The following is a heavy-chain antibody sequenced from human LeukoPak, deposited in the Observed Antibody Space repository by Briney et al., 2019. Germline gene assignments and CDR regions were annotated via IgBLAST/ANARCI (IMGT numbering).Heavy chain of an antibody. J-gene: IGHJ3*02. V-gene: IGHV4-59*01. CDR2: IYYSGSS. CDR3: ARVKRVLITTNDAFDI. CDR1: GGSISSYY. Sequence: KPSETLSLTCTVSGGSISSYYWSWIRQPPGKGLEWIGNIYYSGSSNYNPSLKSRVTISVDTSKNQFSVKLSSVTAADTAVYYCARVKRVLITTNDAFDIWGQGTTVTVSS. D-gene: IGHD3-22*01.